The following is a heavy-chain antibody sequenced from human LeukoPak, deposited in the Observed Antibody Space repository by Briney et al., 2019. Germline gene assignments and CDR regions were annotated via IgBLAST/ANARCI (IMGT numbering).Heavy chain of an antibody. V-gene: IGHV4-39*01. J-gene: IGHJ4*02. CDR3: ARQGGDDSSGYYSYFDY. CDR1: GGSISSGGYY. CDR2: INHSGST. D-gene: IGHD3-22*01. Sequence: SETLSLTCTVSGGSISSGGYYWSWIRQPPGKGLEWIGEINHSGSTNYNPSLKSRVTISVDTSKNQFSLKLSSVTAADTAVYYCARQGGDDSSGYYSYFDYWGQGTLVTVSS.